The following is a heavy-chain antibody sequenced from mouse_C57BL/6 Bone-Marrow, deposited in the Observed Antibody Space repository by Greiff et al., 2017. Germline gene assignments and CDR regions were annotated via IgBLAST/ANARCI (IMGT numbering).Heavy chain of an antibody. V-gene: IGHV1-82*01. D-gene: IGHD4-1*02. CDR1: GYAFSSSW. CDR2: FYPGEGNT. Sequence: VMLQGSGPELVKPGASVKFSCKASGYAFSSSWMNGVKQRPGKGLGWIGRFYPGEGNTNYNGKFKGKATLTADKSSSTAYMQLSSLTSEDSAVYFCATTGTRDYWGQGTTLTVSS. CDR3: ATTGTRDY. J-gene: IGHJ2*01.